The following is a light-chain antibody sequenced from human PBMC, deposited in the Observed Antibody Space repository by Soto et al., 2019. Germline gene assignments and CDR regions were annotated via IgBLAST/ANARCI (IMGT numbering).Light chain of an antibody. CDR1: SSHFGARYD. J-gene: IGLJ1*01. CDR3: QYYDSSLSGYV. V-gene: IGLV1-40*01. Sequence: QSVLTQPPSVSGAPGQRVTISCTGSSSHFGARYDVHWYQQLPGTAPKLLIYGNNERPSGVPDRFSGSKSGTSASLAITGLQAEDEADYYCQYYDSSLSGYVFGTGTKVTVL. CDR2: GNN.